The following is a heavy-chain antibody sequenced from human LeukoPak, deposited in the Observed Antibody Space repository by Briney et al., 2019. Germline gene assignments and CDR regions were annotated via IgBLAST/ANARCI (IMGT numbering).Heavy chain of an antibody. J-gene: IGHJ4*02. CDR1: GGSFSGYY. V-gene: IGHV4-34*01. Sequence: SETLSLTCAVYGGSFSGYYWSWIRQPPGKGLEWIGEINHSGSTNYNPSLKSRVTISVDTSKNQFSLKLSSVTAADKAVYYCARLPLRITMVRGVISFDYWGQGTLVTVSS. D-gene: IGHD3-10*01. CDR3: ARLPLRITMVRGVISFDY. CDR2: INHSGST.